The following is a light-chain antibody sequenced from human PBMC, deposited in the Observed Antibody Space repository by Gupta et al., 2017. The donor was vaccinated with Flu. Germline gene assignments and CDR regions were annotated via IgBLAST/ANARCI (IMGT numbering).Light chain of an antibody. CDR1: SGINVGTSK. J-gene: IGLJ2*01. V-gene: IGLV5-45*01. CDR2: YKSDSDK. CDR3: MIWHSSAWV. Sequence: SASLTCTLRSGINVGTSKIYWYQQKPGSPPQYLLTYKSDSDKQQGSGVPSRFSGSKDASANAGILLISGLQSEDEADYDCMIWHSSAWVFGG.